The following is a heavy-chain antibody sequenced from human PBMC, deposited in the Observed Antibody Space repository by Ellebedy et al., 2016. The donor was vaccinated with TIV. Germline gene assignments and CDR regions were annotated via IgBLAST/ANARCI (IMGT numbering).Heavy chain of an antibody. CDR3: ARTTENDFWSGYLDY. CDR1: GGSISSSNW. CDR2: IYHSGST. V-gene: IGHV4-4*02. J-gene: IGHJ4*02. D-gene: IGHD3-3*01. Sequence: SETLSLXXAVSGGSISSSNWWSWVRQPPGKGLEWIGEIYHSGSTNYNPSLKSRVTISVDKSKNQFSLKLSSVTAADTAVYYCARTTENDFWSGYLDYWGQGTLVTVSS.